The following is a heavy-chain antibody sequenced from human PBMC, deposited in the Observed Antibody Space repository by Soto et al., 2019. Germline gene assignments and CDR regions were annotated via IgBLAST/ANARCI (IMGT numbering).Heavy chain of an antibody. J-gene: IGHJ5*02. Sequence: GGSLRVSCAASGFTFCSYSMSWIRQAPGKGLEWVSYISSSSSYTNYADSVKGRFTISRDNAKNSLYLQMNSLRAEDTAVYYCARSTIFGANWFDPWGQGNLVTVSS. V-gene: IGHV3-21*05. CDR2: ISSSSSYT. CDR1: GFTFCSYS. CDR3: ARSTIFGANWFDP. D-gene: IGHD3-3*01.